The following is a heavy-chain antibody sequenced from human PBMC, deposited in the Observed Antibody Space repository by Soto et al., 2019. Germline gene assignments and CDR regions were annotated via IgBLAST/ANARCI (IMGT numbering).Heavy chain of an antibody. V-gene: IGHV4-31*03. CDR1: GGSISSGGYY. CDR3: AREKAAAGNFDY. Sequence: QVQLQESGPELVKPSQTLSLTCTVSGGSISSGGYYWSWIRQHPGKGLEWIGYIYYSGSTYYNPSLKSRVTISVDTSKNQFSLKLSSVTAADTAVYYCAREKAAAGNFDYWGQGTLVTVSS. J-gene: IGHJ4*02. CDR2: IYYSGST. D-gene: IGHD6-13*01.